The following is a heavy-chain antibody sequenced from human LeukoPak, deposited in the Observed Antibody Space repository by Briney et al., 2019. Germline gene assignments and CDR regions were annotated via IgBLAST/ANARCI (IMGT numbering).Heavy chain of an antibody. J-gene: IGHJ4*02. CDR2: VWYDGSKK. V-gene: IGHV3-33*06. CDR3: AKVAKLGSIFTFDY. Sequence: GKSLRLSCAASGFTFGSYGMHWVRQAPGKGLERVAVVWYDGSKKYYADSVKGRFSISRDNSKNTVHLQINSLRADDTAVYYCAKVAKLGSIFTFDYWAQGTLVTVSS. D-gene: IGHD7-27*01. CDR1: GFTFGSYG.